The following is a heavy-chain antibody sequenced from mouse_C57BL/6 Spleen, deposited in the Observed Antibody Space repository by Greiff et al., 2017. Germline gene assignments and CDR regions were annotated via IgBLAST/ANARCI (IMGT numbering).Heavy chain of an antibody. D-gene: IGHD2-3*01. Sequence: EVKLVESEGGLVQPGSSMKLSCTASGFTFSDYYMAWVRQVPEKGLEWVANINYDGSSTYYLDSLKSRFIISRDNAKNILYLQMSSLKSEDTATYYCARDSPYDGYGGGAMDYWGQGTSVTVSS. V-gene: IGHV5-16*01. CDR3: ARDSPYDGYGGGAMDY. CDR2: INYDGSST. CDR1: GFTFSDYY. J-gene: IGHJ4*01.